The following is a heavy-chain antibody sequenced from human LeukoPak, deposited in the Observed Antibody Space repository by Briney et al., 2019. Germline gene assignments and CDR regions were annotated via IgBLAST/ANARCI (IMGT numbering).Heavy chain of an antibody. D-gene: IGHD1-1*01. CDR1: GGSSSNYY. CDR2: IPYSGTT. V-gene: IGHV4-59*08. CDR3: ARHHWRSAYFDY. J-gene: IGHJ4*02. Sequence: SETLSLTCTVSGGSSSNYYWSWLRQSPGKGLEWIGYIPYSGTTNYNPSLSSRVTISVDTSKNQFSLKVSSVTAADTAVYYCARHHWRSAYFDYWGQGTLVTVSS.